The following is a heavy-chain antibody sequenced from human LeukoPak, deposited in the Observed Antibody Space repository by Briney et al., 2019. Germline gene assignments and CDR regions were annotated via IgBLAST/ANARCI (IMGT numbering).Heavy chain of an antibody. D-gene: IGHD1-26*01. CDR3: ARQVSEGATTFDY. CDR1: GGSISSGSYY. V-gene: IGHV4-61*02. J-gene: IGHJ4*02. CDR2: IYTSGST. Sequence: SETLSLTCTVSGGSISSGSYYWSWIRQPAGKGLEWIGRIYTSGSTNYNPSLKSRVTISVDTFKNQFSLKLSSVTAADTAVYYCARQVSEGATTFDYWGQGTLVTVSS.